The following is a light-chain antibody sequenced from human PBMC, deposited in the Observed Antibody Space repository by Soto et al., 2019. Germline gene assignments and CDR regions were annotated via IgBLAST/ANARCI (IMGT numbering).Light chain of an antibody. Sequence: QSALTQPPSASGSLGQSVTISCTGTSSDVGGYNYVSWHQQHPGKAPKVMIYEVTKRPPGVTDRFSGSKSGNTASLTVSGLQVEDEADYYCSSFAGGGNPVLLGGGTQLTVL. CDR2: EVT. V-gene: IGLV2-8*01. CDR1: SSDVGGYNY. CDR3: SSFAGGGNPVL. J-gene: IGLJ2*01.